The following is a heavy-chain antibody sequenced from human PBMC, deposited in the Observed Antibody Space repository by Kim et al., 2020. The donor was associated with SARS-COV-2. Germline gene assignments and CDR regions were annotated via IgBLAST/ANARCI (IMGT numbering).Heavy chain of an antibody. Sequence: GGSLRLSCAASGFTFSSYAMSWVHQAPGKGLEWVSAISGSGGSTYYADSVKGRFTISRDKSKNTLYLQMNSLRAEDTAVYYCAKDLVPLWGQHVFGQTGPYSFDYWGQGTLVTVSS. J-gene: IGHJ4*02. V-gene: IGHV3-23*01. CDR2: ISGSGGST. CDR1: GFTFSSYA. CDR3: AKDLVPLWGQHVFGQTGPYSFDY. D-gene: IGHD6-6*01.